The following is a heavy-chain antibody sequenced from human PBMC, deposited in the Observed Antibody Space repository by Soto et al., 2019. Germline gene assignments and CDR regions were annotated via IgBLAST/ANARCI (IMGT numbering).Heavy chain of an antibody. D-gene: IGHD1-26*01. J-gene: IGHJ4*02. CDR2: INGRGNYI. CDR3: VREDGKVGTNSAFDY. V-gene: IGHV3-21*01. Sequence: GGSLTLSSASSGLSFSTYTMNWIRQAPGKGLEWVSSINGRGNYIYYAESVKGRFTISRDNAKNSLYLQMDRLRAEDTALYYCVREDGKVGTNSAFDYWGLGALVTVSS. CDR1: GLSFSTYT.